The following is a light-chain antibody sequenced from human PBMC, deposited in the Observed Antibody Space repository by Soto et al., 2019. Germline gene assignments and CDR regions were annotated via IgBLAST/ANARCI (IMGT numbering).Light chain of an antibody. CDR1: SSDVGGYNY. J-gene: IGLJ3*02. V-gene: IGLV2-14*01. Sequence: QSALTQSASVSGSPGQSITISCTGTSSDVGGYNYVSWYQQHPGKAPKLIIYDVSNRPSGVSTHFSGSKSGNTAPLTISGLQAEDEADYSCSSYTSTNSWVFGGGTKLTVL. CDR2: DVS. CDR3: SSYTSTNSWV.